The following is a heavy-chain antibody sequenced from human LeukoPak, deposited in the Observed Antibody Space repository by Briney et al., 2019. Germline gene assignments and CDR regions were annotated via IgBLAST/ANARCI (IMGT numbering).Heavy chain of an antibody. CDR3: AALIDSSGYSLPGY. CDR2: IVVGSGNT. Sequence: SVKVSCKASGFTFTSSAMQWVRQARGQRREWIGWIVVGSGNTNYAQKFQERVTITRDMSTSTAYMELSSLRSEDTAVYYCAALIDSSGYSLPGYWGQGTLVTVSS. V-gene: IGHV1-58*02. CDR1: GFTFTSSA. J-gene: IGHJ4*02. D-gene: IGHD3-22*01.